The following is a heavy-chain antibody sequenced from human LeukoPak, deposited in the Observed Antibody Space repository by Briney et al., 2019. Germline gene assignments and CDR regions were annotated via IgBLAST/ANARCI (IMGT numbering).Heavy chain of an antibody. CDR1: GFTFSSYA. J-gene: IGHJ6*02. CDR2: ISGSGGST. D-gene: IGHD2-15*01. V-gene: IGHV3-23*01. CDR3: ARGGYCRGSSCAPGAKPEYYYYGLDV. Sequence: GGSLRLSCAASGFTFSSYAMSWVRQAPGKGLEWVSAISGSGGSTYYADSVKGRFTISRDNAKNSLYLQMNSLRAEDTAVYYCARGGYCRGSSCAPGAKPEYYYYGLDVWGQGTTVSASS.